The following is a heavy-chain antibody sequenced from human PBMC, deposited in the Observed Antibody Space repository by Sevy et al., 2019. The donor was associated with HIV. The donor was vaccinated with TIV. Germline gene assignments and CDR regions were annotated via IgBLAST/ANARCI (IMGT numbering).Heavy chain of an antibody. D-gene: IGHD3-16*02. CDR2: VSSDESNK. CDR1: GFTFINYG. V-gene: IGHV3-33*07. CDR3: ARDAIRLPLGELSRIPSARGGMDV. Sequence: GGSLRLSCAASGFTFINYGMYWVRQAPGKGLEWVAFVSSDESNKYYVESVKGRFTISRDNSKNTLYLQMNSLRPEDRAVYYCARDAIRLPLGELSRIPSARGGMDVWGQGTAVTVSS. J-gene: IGHJ6*02.